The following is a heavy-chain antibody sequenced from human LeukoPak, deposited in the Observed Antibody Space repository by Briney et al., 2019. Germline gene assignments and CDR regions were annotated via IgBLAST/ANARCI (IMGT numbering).Heavy chain of an antibody. Sequence: GGSLRLSCAASGFTFSSYSMNWVRQAPGKGLEWVSSISSSSSYIYYADSVKGRFTISRDNAKNSPYLQMNSLRAEDTAVYYCARGIGSYYDFWSGSVKHPGYFQHWGQGTLVTVSS. J-gene: IGHJ1*01. V-gene: IGHV3-21*01. CDR3: ARGIGSYYDFWSGSVKHPGYFQH. CDR2: ISSSSSYI. CDR1: GFTFSSYS. D-gene: IGHD3-3*01.